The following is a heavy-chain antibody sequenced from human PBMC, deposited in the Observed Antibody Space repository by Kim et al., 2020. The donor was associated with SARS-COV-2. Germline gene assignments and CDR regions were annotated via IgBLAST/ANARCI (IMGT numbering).Heavy chain of an antibody. CDR1: GYMFRAYG. J-gene: IGHJ4*02. D-gene: IGHD2-2*01. CDR2: VSPLDGNT. V-gene: IGHV1-18*01. CDR3: ARDLPPDNFDY. Sequence: ASVKVSCKASGYMFRAYGMSWFRRAPGQGLEWVGWVSPLDGNTNYARKFQGRVAMTTDTDTSTAFMDLTSLTYEDTAVYYCARDLPPDNFDYWGQGTLVTVSS.